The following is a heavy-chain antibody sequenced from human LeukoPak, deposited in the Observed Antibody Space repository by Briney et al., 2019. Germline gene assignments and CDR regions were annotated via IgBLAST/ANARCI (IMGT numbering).Heavy chain of an antibody. CDR2: INPSSGGT. J-gene: IGHJ4*02. CDR1: GYTFTGYY. D-gene: IGHD1-26*01. CDR3: ARAYGVGATRFIGY. V-gene: IGHV1-2*02. Sequence: GASVKVSCKASGYTFTGYYMHWVRQAPGQGLEWMGWINPSSGGTNYAQKFQGRVTMTRDTSISTAYMELSRLRSDDTAVYYCARAYGVGATRFIGYWGQGTLVTVSS.